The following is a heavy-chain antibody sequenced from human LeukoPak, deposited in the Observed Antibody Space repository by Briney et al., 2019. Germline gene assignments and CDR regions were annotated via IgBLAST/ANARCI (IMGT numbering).Heavy chain of an antibody. Sequence: PSETLSLTCAVYGGSFSVYYWSWIRQPPGKGLEWIGSIYYSGSTYYNPSLKSRVTISVDTSKNQFSLKLSSVTAADTAVYYCARTRYYYNSRSYGAPYYFDYWGQGTLVTVSS. J-gene: IGHJ4*02. CDR3: ARTRYYYNSRSYGAPYYFDY. V-gene: IGHV4-34*01. CDR1: GGSFSVYY. CDR2: IYYSGST. D-gene: IGHD3-10*01.